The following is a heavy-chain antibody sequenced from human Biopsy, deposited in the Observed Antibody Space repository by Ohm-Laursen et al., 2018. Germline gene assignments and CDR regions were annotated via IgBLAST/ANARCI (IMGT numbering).Heavy chain of an antibody. D-gene: IGHD2-15*01. CDR2: IWHDGSEK. J-gene: IGHJ4*02. CDR1: GFIFGDFG. Sequence: SLRLSCTASGFIFGDFGMHWVRQAPGKGPEWVAVIWHDGSEKYYAGSVKGRFSISRDNSKNTLNLQMNSLRVEDTAIYYCVSEVVGDTDHWGQGTLVTVSS. V-gene: IGHV3-33*01. CDR3: VSEVVGDTDH.